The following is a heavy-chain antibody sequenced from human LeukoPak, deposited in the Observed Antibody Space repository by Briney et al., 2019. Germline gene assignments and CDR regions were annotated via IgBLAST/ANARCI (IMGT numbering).Heavy chain of an antibody. CDR3: ARNGFNAFDI. J-gene: IGHJ3*02. V-gene: IGHV4-39*01. CDR1: GASITFTHYY. D-gene: IGHD2-8*01. CDR2: INYYGST. Sequence: SETLSLTCTVSGASITFTHYYWVWVRQPPGKGLEWIGTINYYGSTYYNPSLKSRVSISLDTSKNQFSLKLSSVTAADTAVYYCARNGFNAFDIWGQGTMVTVSS.